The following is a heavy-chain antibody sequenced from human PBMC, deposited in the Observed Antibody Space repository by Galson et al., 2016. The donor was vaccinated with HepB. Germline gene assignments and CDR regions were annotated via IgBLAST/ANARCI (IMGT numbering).Heavy chain of an antibody. CDR1: GYRFTSYW. J-gene: IGHJ4*02. V-gene: IGHV5-10-1*01. Sequence: QSGAEVKKPGESLRISCKGSGYRFTSYWISWVRQMPGKGLEWMGRIDPSDSYTNYSPSFQGHVTISADKSISTAYLQWSSLKASDTAIYYCARHLRSWSRFDYWGQGTLVTVSS. CDR3: ARHLRSWSRFDY. CDR2: IDPSDSYT. D-gene: IGHD6-13*01.